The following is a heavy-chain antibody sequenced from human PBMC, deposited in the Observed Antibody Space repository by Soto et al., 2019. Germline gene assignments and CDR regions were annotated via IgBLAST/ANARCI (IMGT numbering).Heavy chain of an antibody. D-gene: IGHD6-19*01. J-gene: IGHJ4*02. Sequence: SGPTPVNPTQTVTLTCTFSGFSLSTRGMCVSWIRQPPGKALEWLARIDWDDDKFYSTSLKTRLTISKDTSKNQVVLTMTNMDPVDTATYYCARIRTVAGTGIIDYWGQGTLVTVSS. V-gene: IGHV2-70*17. CDR3: ARIRTVAGTGIIDY. CDR2: IDWDDDK. CDR1: GFSLSTRGMC.